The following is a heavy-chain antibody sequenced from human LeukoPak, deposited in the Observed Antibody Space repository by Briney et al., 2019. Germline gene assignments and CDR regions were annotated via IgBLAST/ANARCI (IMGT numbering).Heavy chain of an antibody. J-gene: IGHJ4*02. V-gene: IGHV3-23*01. CDR1: GFTFSSYG. CDR2: ISGSGGST. D-gene: IGHD3-22*01. Sequence: PGGSLRLSCAASGFTFSSYGMSWVRQAPGKGLEWVSAISGSGGSTYYADSVKGRFTISRDNSKNTLYLQMNSLRAEDTAVYYCAKGHMIVVVINLDYWGQGTLVTVSS. CDR3: AKGHMIVVVINLDY.